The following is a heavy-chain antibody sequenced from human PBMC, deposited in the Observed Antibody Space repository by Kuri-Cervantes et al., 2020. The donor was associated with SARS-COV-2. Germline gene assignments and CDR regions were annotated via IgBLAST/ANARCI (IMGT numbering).Heavy chain of an antibody. D-gene: IGHD3-22*01. CDR2: IIPIFGTA. J-gene: IGHJ4*02. V-gene: IGHV1-69*06. CDR3: TRRDSSSDFDV. CDR1: GYTLTELS. Sequence: SVKVSCKISGYTLTELSMHWVRQAPGQGLEWMGGIIPIFGTANYAQKFQGRVTITAYKSTSTVYMELSSLRSEDTAVYYCTRRDSSSDFDVWGQGTLVTVSS.